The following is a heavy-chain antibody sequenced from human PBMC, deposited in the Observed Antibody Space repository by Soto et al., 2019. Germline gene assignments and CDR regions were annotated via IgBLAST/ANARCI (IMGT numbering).Heavy chain of an antibody. CDR2: ISYDGSNK. D-gene: IGHD6-19*01. V-gene: IGHV3-30*18. CDR1: GFTFSSYG. CDR3: AKNPAVAGKEYFQH. Sequence: PGGSLRLSCAASGFTFSSYGMHWVRQAPGKGLEWVAVISYDGSNKYYADSVKGRFTISRDNSKNTLYLQMNSLRAEDTAVYYCAKNPAVAGKEYFQHWGQGTLVTVSS. J-gene: IGHJ1*01.